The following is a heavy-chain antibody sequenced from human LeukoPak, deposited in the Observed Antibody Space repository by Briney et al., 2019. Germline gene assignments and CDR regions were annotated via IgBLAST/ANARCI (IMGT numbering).Heavy chain of an antibody. CDR1: GFTFSIYA. CDR3: ARDGSGSGDNFDY. J-gene: IGHJ4*02. V-gene: IGHV3-21*01. Sequence: GGSLRLSCAASGFTFSIYAMNWVRQAPGKGLEWVSSISSSYIYYADSVKGRFTISRDNAKNSLYLQMNSLRAEDTAVYYCARDGSGSGDNFDYWGQGTLVTVSS. D-gene: IGHD3-10*01. CDR2: ISSSYI.